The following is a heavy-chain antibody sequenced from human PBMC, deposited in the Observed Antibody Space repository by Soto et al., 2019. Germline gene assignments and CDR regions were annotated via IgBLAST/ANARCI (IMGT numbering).Heavy chain of an antibody. Sequence: SETLSLTCAVYGGSVNGYYWNWIRQPPGTGLEWIGEINHTGGTHYNPSLKSRVTMSVDTSKNQFSLRLSSVTAADTAIYYCATRITVFGLLIPPFDPWGQGTQVTVSS. CDR1: GGSVNGYY. V-gene: IGHV4-34*01. D-gene: IGHD3-3*01. CDR2: INHTGGT. J-gene: IGHJ5*02. CDR3: ATRITVFGLLIPPFDP.